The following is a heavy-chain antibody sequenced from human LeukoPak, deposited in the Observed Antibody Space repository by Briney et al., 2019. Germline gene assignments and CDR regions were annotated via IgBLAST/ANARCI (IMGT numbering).Heavy chain of an antibody. CDR1: GFTFSSYE. D-gene: IGHD3-10*01. V-gene: IGHV3-48*03. CDR3: ARDRDYYGSGSYYNRYFDY. J-gene: IGHJ4*02. CDR2: ISSSGSTI. Sequence: PGGSLRLSCAVSGFTFSSYEMNWVRQAPGKGLEWVSYISSSGSTIYYADSVKGRFTISRDNAKNSLYLQMNSLRAEDTAVYYCARDRDYYGSGSYYNRYFDYWGQGTLVTVSS.